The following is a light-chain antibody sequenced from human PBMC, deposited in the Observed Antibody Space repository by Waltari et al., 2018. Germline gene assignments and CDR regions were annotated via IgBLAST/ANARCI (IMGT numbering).Light chain of an antibody. CDR3: MQARQTPWT. CDR2: LVS. Sequence: DIVMTQSPLSLPVPPGEPASISCRSSQTLLHSSGNTFLDWYFQKPGQSPQLLIYLVSNRASGVPDRFSGSGSGTDFTLKISRVEAEDVGVYFCMQARQTPWTFGQGTKVEIK. J-gene: IGKJ1*01. V-gene: IGKV2-28*01. CDR1: QTLLHSSGNTF.